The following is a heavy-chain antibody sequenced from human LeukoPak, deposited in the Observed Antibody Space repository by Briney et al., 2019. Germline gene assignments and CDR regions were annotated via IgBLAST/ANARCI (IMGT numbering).Heavy chain of an antibody. CDR2: IYYSGST. D-gene: IGHD4-23*01. Sequence: SETLSLTCTVSGGSISSSSYYWGWIRQPPGKGLEWIGSIYYSGSTYYNPSLKSRVTISVDTSKNQFSLKLSSVTAADTAVYYCARRKEGKANWGQGTLVTVSS. J-gene: IGHJ4*02. CDR1: GGSISSSSYY. V-gene: IGHV4-39*07. CDR3: ARRKEGKAN.